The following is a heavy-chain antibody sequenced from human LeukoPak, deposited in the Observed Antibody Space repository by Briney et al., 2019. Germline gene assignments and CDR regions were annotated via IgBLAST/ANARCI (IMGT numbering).Heavy chain of an antibody. CDR3: ATDYYYDSSGSYYTVDY. CDR1: GYTLTELS. Sequence: SVKVSCKVSGYTLTELSMHWVRQAPGKGLEWMGGFDPEDGETFYAQKFQGRVTMTEDTSTDTAYMELSSLRSEDTAVYYCATDYYYDSSGSYYTVDYWGQGTLVTVSS. V-gene: IGHV1-24*01. CDR2: FDPEDGET. D-gene: IGHD3-22*01. J-gene: IGHJ4*02.